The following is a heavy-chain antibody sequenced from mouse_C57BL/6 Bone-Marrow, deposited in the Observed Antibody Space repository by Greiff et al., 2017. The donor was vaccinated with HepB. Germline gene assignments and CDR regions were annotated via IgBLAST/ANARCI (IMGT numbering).Heavy chain of an antibody. CDR1: GYTFTDYE. V-gene: IGHV1-15*01. CDR2: IDPETGGT. CDR3: TRRHYGSSPYWYFDV. J-gene: IGHJ1*03. D-gene: IGHD1-1*01. Sequence: VKLVESGAELVRPGASVTLSCKASGYTFTDYEMHWVKQTPVHGLEWIGAIDPETGGTAYNQKFKGKAILTADKSSSTAYMELRSLTSEDSAVYYCTRRHYGSSPYWYFDVWGTGTTVTVSS.